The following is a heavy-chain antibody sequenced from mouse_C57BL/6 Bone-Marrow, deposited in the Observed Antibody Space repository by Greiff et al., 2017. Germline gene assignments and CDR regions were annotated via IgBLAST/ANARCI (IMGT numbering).Heavy chain of an antibody. Sequence: EVQLVESGGGLVKPGGSLKLSCAASGFTFSSYAMSWVRQTPEKRLEWVATISDGGSYTYYPDNVKGRFTISRDNAKNNLYLQMSHLKSEDTAMFYCARDIDDYGSSYVSAYWGQGTLVTVSA. D-gene: IGHD1-1*01. CDR1: GFTFSSYA. V-gene: IGHV5-4*01. CDR3: ARDIDDYGSSYVSAY. CDR2: ISDGGSYT. J-gene: IGHJ3*01.